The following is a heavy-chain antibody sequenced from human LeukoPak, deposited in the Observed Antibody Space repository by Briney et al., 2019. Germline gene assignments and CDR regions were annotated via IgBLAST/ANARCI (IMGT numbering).Heavy chain of an antibody. Sequence: ASVKVSCKASGYTFTGYYMHWVRQAPGQGLEWMGWMNPNSGNTGYAQKFQGRVTMTRNTSISTAYMELSSLRSEDTAVYYCARTPSPGTTVSYYYYGMDVWGQGTTVTVSS. CDR2: MNPNSGNT. CDR1: GYTFTGYY. D-gene: IGHD1-7*01. V-gene: IGHV1-8*02. CDR3: ARTPSPGTTVSYYYYGMDV. J-gene: IGHJ6*02.